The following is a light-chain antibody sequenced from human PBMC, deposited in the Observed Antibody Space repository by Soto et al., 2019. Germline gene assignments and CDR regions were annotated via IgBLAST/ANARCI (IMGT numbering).Light chain of an antibody. CDR3: VLYMGIGVV. J-gene: IGLJ2*01. CDR2: STN. Sequence: QAVVTQEPSFSVSPGGTVTLTCGLSSGPVSTSYYPSWYQQTPGQAPRTLIYSTNTRSSGVPDRFSGSILGNKAALTITGAQADDESDYYCVLYMGIGVVFGGGTKLTVL. CDR1: SGPVSTSYY. V-gene: IGLV8-61*01.